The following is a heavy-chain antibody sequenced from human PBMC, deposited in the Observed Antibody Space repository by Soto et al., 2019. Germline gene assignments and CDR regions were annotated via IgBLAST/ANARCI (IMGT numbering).Heavy chain of an antibody. V-gene: IGHV3-30*18. Sequence: QVQLVESGGGVVQPGRSLRLSCAASGFTFSSYGMHWVRQAPGKGLEWVAVISYDGSNKYYADSVKGRFTISRDNSKNTLYLQRNSLRAEDTAVYYCAKDVTRGYKGDYWGQGTLVTVSS. J-gene: IGHJ4*02. CDR3: AKDVTRGYKGDY. CDR1: GFTFSSYG. CDR2: ISYDGSNK. D-gene: IGHD5-18*01.